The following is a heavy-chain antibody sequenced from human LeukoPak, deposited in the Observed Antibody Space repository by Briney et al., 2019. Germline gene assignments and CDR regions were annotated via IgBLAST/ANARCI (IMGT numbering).Heavy chain of an antibody. CDR2: ISWNSGSI. J-gene: IGHJ6*03. V-gene: IGHV3-9*01. CDR3: AREYDSSGYYGYMDV. Sequence: PGRSLRLSCAASGFTFDDYAMHWVRQAPGKGLEWVSGISWNSGSIGYADSVKGRFTISRDNAKNSLYLQMNSLRAEDTALYYCAREYDSSGYYGYMDVWGKGTTVTVSS. CDR1: GFTFDDYA. D-gene: IGHD3-22*01.